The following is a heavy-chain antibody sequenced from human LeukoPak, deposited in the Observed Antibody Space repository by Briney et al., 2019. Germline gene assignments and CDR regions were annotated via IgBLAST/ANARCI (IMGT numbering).Heavy chain of an antibody. CDR1: GYTFTGYY. CDR3: ARDPSSTGYLPSDY. Sequence: ASVKVSCKASGYTFTGYYMHWVRQAPGQGLEWMGWINPNSGGTNYAQKFQGRVTMTRDTSISTAYMELSRLRSDDTAVYYCARDPSSTGYLPSDYWGQGTLVTVSS. D-gene: IGHD3-9*01. CDR2: INPNSGGT. J-gene: IGHJ4*02. V-gene: IGHV1-2*02.